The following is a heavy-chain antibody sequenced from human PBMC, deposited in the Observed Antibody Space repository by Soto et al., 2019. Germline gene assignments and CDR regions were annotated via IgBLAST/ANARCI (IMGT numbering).Heavy chain of an antibody. CDR1: GGSMSSYY. V-gene: IGHV4-59*01. D-gene: IGHD3-10*01. CDR3: ARYGSGSSVWFDP. CDR2: IYYSGST. J-gene: IGHJ5*02. Sequence: SETLSLTCTVSGGSMSSYYWSWIREPPGKGLEWIGYIYYSGSTIYNPSLKSRVTISVDTSKNQFSLKLSSVTAADTAVYYCARYGSGSSVWFDPWGQGTLVTVSS.